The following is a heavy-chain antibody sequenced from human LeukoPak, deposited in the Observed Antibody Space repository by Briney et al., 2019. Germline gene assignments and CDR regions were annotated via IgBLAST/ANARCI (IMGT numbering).Heavy chain of an antibody. CDR2: ISYDGSNK. J-gene: IGHJ1*01. D-gene: IGHD2-15*01. CDR3: AKGSPYCSGGSCYSGEYFQH. Sequence: GRSLRLSCAASGFTFSSYGMHWVRQAPGKGLEWVAVISYDGSNKYYADSVKGRFTISRVNSKNTLYLQMNSLRAEDTAVYYCAKGSPYCSGGSCYSGEYFQHWGQGTLVTVSS. CDR1: GFTFSSYG. V-gene: IGHV3-30*18.